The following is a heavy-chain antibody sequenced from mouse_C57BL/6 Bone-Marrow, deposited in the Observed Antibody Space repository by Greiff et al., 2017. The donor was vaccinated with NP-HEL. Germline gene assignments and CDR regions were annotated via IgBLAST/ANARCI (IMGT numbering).Heavy chain of an antibody. D-gene: IGHD1-2*01. CDR2: IDPEDGET. J-gene: IGHJ4*01. V-gene: IGHV14-2*01. CDR1: GFNIKDYY. CDR3: ATPLRPVRDAMDY. Sequence: VQLQQSGAELVKPGASVKLFCTASGFNIKDYYMHWVKQRTEQGLEWIGRIDPEDGETKYAPKFQGKATITADTSSNTAYLQLSSLTSEDTAVYYCATPLRPVRDAMDYWGQGTSVTVSS.